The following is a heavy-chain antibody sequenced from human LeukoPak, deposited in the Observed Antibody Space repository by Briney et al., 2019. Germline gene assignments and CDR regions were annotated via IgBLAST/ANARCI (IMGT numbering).Heavy chain of an antibody. D-gene: IGHD2-15*01. J-gene: IGHJ4*02. CDR3: AKDRYCGGGTCYWSYFDY. CDR1: GFTFRTYA. CDR2: ISGGGGST. V-gene: IGHV3-23*01. Sequence: GGSLRLSCAASGFTFRTYAMSWVRQAPGKGLEWVSAISGGGGSTYYADSVKGRFTISRDNSKNTLFLQMNSLRAEDTAVFYCAKDRYCGGGTCYWSYFDYWGQGTLVTVSS.